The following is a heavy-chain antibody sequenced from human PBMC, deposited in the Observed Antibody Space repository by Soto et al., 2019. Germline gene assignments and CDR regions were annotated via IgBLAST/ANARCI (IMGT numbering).Heavy chain of an antibody. J-gene: IGHJ4*02. D-gene: IGHD3-22*01. CDR3: ARAAYYYDSSGYYPGDY. V-gene: IGHV1-3*01. CDR2: INFGNGNT. Sequence: ASVKVSCKASGYTFNSYALHWVRQAPGQRLEWMGWINFGNGNTKYSQKFQGRVTITRDTSASTVYMELSSLRSEDTAVYYCARAAYYYDSSGYYPGDYWGQGSLVTVSS. CDR1: GYTFNSYA.